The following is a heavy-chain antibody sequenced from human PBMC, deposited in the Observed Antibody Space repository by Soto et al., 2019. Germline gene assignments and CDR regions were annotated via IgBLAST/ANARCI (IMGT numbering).Heavy chain of an antibody. CDR2: IIPISGTA. J-gene: IGHJ4*02. CDR3: ARDMTVFTVPYFDY. CDR1: GGSSKNYA. Sequence: QVQLVQSGAEVKKPGSSVKVSCKASGGSSKNYAISWVRQAPGQGLEWMGGIIPISGTADYAQKFQGRLTITADKSTNTAYMELSSLRSEDTAVYCCARDMTVFTVPYFDYWGQGTLVTVSS. V-gene: IGHV1-69*06. D-gene: IGHD2-21*02.